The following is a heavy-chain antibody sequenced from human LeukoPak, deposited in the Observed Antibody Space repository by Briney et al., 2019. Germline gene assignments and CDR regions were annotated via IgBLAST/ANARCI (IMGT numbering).Heavy chain of an antibody. CDR3: ARDSSYCSGGSCYPDY. CDR2: IGSSGSTI. V-gene: IGHV3-48*03. Sequence: GGSLRLSCAASGFTFSSYEMNWVRQAPGKGLEWVSYIGSSGSTIYYADSVKGRFTISRDNAKNSLYLQMNSLRAEDTAVYYCARDSSYCSGGSCYPDYWGQGTLVTVSS. CDR1: GFTFSSYE. J-gene: IGHJ4*02. D-gene: IGHD2-15*01.